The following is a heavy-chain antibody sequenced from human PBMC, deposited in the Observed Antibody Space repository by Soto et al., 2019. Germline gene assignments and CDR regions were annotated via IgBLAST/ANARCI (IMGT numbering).Heavy chain of an antibody. CDR1: GYTFTTYG. J-gene: IGHJ6*02. V-gene: IGHV1-18*04. Sequence: ASVKSSCKALGYTFTTYGINWVRQAPGQGLEWMGWVSPYNGDPTYAQKVQGRVTMTTDTSTRTAYLELRSLRFDDTAVYYCAREVGHMDVWGQGTTVTVS. CDR2: VSPYNGDP. CDR3: AREVGHMDV.